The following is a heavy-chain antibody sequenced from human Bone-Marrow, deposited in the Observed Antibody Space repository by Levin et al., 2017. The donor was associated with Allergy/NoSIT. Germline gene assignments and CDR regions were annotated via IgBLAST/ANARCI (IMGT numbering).Heavy chain of an antibody. CDR3: AHSEGGHSDDTFDV. V-gene: IGHV2-5*01. CDR2: IFWYDDK. J-gene: IGHJ3*01. Sequence: SGPTLVKPTQTLTLTCTFSGFSLTTTDVGVVWIRQPPGKALEWLALIFWYDDKRYSPSLESRLAVTMDTSKTQVVLKMTDMDPADTATYFCAHSEGGHSDDTFDVWGQGTVVTVSS. D-gene: IGHD2-21*01. CDR1: GFSLTTTDVG.